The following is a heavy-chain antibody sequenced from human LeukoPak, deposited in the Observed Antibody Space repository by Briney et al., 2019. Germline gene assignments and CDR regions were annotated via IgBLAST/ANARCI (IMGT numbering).Heavy chain of an antibody. J-gene: IGHJ4*02. V-gene: IGHV4-4*07. CDR3: ARDGGYSGYDYLAVGYYFDY. Sequence: SETLSLTCTVSGGSISSYYWSWIRQPAGKGMGWIGRIYTSGSTNYNPSLKSRVTMSVDTSKNQFSLKLSSVTAADTAVYYCARDGGYSGYDYLAVGYYFDYWGQGTLVAVSS. CDR1: GGSISSYY. D-gene: IGHD5-12*01. CDR2: IYTSGST.